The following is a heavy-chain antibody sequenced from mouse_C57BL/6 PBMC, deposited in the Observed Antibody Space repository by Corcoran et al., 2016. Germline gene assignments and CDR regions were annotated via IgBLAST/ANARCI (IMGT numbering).Heavy chain of an antibody. CDR3: AREAYYYGSKDY. J-gene: IGHJ2*01. CDR2: IYPGSGNT. CDR1: GYTFTDYY. D-gene: IGHD1-1*01. Sequence: QVQLKQSGAELVRPGASVKLSCKASGYTFTDYYINWVKQRPGQGLEWIARIYPGSGNTYYNEKFKGKATLTAEKSSSTAYMQLSSLTSEDSAVYFCAREAYYYGSKDYWGQGTTLTVSS. V-gene: IGHV1-76*01.